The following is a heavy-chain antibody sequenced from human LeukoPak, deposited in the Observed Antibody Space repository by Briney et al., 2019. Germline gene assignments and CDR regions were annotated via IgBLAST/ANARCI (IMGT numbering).Heavy chain of an antibody. CDR3: ARVEGSAAGPGDAFDI. CDR1: GFTFSSYS. J-gene: IGHJ3*02. Sequence: GGSLRLSCAASGFTFSSYSMNWVRQAPGKGLEWVSSISSSSSYIYYADSVKGRLNISRDNAKISLYLQMNSLRAEDTAVYYCARVEGSAAGPGDAFDIWGQGTMVTVSS. V-gene: IGHV3-21*01. D-gene: IGHD6-13*01. CDR2: ISSSSSYI.